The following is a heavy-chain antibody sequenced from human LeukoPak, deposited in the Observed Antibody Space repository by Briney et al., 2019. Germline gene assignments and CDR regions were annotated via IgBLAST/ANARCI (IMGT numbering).Heavy chain of an antibody. J-gene: IGHJ4*02. CDR2: IWYDGSNK. Sequence: PGGSLRLSCAASGFTFSSYGMHWARQAPGKGLEWVAVIWYDGSNKFYADSVKGRFTISRDNSKNTLYLQMNSLRAEDTAVYYCARETTTLDYWGQGALGTVSS. D-gene: IGHD1-26*01. CDR3: ARETTTLDY. CDR1: GFTFSSYG. V-gene: IGHV3-33*01.